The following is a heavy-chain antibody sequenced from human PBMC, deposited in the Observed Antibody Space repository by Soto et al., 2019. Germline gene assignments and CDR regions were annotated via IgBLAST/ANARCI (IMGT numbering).Heavy chain of an antibody. CDR2: ISGSGGST. Sequence: RLSCAASGFTFSSYAMSWVRQAPGKGLEWGSAISGSGGSTYYADSVKGRFTISRDNSKNTLYLQMNSLRAEDTAVYYCAKDQHYYYGMDVWGQGTTVTVSS. CDR1: GFTFSSYA. J-gene: IGHJ6*02. V-gene: IGHV3-23*01. CDR3: AKDQHYYYGMDV.